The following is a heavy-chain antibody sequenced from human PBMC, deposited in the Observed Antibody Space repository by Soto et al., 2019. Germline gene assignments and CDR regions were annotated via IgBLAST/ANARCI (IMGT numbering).Heavy chain of an antibody. V-gene: IGHV3-23*01. Sequence: EVQLLESGGNLVQPGGSLRLSCAVSGFTFTSYVMSWVRQAPGKGLEWVSAISGSGDNTYYADSVKGRFTISRDNSKNTLTLHKNSLRTEDTAVYYGAKGESYQRCPYFFDCWGQGTLVTVSS. D-gene: IGHD2-2*01. CDR3: AKGESYQRCPYFFDC. J-gene: IGHJ4*02. CDR1: GFTFTSYV. CDR2: ISGSGDNT.